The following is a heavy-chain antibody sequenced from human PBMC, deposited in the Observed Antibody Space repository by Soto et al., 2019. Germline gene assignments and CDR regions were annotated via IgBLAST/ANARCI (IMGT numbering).Heavy chain of an antibody. J-gene: IGHJ5*02. Sequence: PSETLSLICAVYGGFLSESYWTWIRQPPGKGLEWIGEINYVGGTNYNPSLKIRLTMSAHTSQNQFPLRLISLTAADTAMYFCVRIRYQLPSSVLWLDPWGQGTPVTVSS. D-gene: IGHD3-16*01. V-gene: IGHV4-34*01. CDR2: INYVGGT. CDR3: VRIRYQLPSSVLWLDP. CDR1: GGFLSESY.